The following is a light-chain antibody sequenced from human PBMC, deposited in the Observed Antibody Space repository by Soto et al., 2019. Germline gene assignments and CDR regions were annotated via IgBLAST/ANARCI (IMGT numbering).Light chain of an antibody. Sequence: EIVLTQSPGPLSLSPGERATLSCRASQSVSRNYLVWYQQKPGQAPRLLIYGASGRATGIPDRFSGSGSGTDFTLTISSLQPEDFATYYCQQLNSYPHFGQGTRLEI. CDR3: QQLNSYPH. J-gene: IGKJ5*01. CDR2: GAS. V-gene: IGKV3-20*01. CDR1: QSVSRNY.